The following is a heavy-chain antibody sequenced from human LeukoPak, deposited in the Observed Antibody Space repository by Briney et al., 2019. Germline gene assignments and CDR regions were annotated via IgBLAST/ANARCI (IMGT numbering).Heavy chain of an antibody. D-gene: IGHD3-22*01. Sequence: GRSLRLPCAASGFTFSSYAMHWVRQAPGKGLEWVAVISYDGSNKYNADSVKGRFTISRDNSKNTLYLQMNSLRAEDTAVYYCARDSSGYYWAYFDYWGQGTLVTVSS. J-gene: IGHJ4*02. CDR2: ISYDGSNK. CDR1: GFTFSSYA. V-gene: IGHV3-30*04. CDR3: ARDSSGYYWAYFDY.